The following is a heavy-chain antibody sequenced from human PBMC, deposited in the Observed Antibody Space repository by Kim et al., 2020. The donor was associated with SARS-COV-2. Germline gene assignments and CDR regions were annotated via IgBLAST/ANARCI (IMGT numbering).Heavy chain of an antibody. CDR1: GGSVSSGSYY. V-gene: IGHV4-61*01. Sequence: SETLSLTCTVSGGSVSSGSYYWSWIRQPPGKGLEWIGYIYYSGSTNYNPSLKSRVTISVDTSKNQFSLKLSSVTAADTAVYYCARSYSSTTVPVDYWGQGTLVTVSS. CDR2: IYYSGST. D-gene: IGHD6-13*01. J-gene: IGHJ4*02. CDR3: ARSYSSTTVPVDY.